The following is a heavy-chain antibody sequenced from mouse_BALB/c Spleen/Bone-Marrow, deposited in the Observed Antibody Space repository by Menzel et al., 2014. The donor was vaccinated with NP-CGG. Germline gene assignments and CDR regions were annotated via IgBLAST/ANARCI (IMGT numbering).Heavy chain of an antibody. V-gene: IGHV5-2*01. CDR1: KYKFPSLA. CDR3: ARHGDYYGSSLFAY. J-gene: IGHJ3*01. D-gene: IGHD1-1*01. CDR2: IIREGGST. Sequence: EVHLVESGGGLVQPGESLNFSWESIKYKFPSLAMSGVRKPPEKRLELVAPIIREGGSTYYPDTMERRFIISRDNSKKTLYLQMSSLRSEDTAFYYCARHGDYYGSSLFAYWGQGTLVTVSA.